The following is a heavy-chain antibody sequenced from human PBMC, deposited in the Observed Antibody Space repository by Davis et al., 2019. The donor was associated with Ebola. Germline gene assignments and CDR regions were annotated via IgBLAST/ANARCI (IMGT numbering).Heavy chain of an antibody. Sequence: GESLKISCAASGFTFSSYSMNWVRQAPGKGLEWVSYISSSSSTIYYADSVKGRFTISRDNAKNSLYLQMNSLRDEDTAVYYCAREWGDSGWHRGGGVGDYWGQGTLVTVSS. CDR3: AREWGDSGWHRGGGVGDY. CDR1: GFTFSSYS. CDR2: ISSSSSTI. V-gene: IGHV3-48*02. J-gene: IGHJ4*02. D-gene: IGHD6-19*01.